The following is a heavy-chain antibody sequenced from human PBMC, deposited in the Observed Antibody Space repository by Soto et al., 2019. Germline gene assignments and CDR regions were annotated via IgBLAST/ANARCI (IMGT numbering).Heavy chain of an antibody. CDR1: GGTFSSYA. D-gene: IGHD6-13*01. CDR3: ARGGLSSSSYYYYGMDV. V-gene: IGHV1-69*01. CDR2: FIPIFGTA. Sequence: QVQLVQSGAEVKKPGSSVKVSCKASGGTFSSYAISWVRQAPGRGLEWMGGFIPIFGTANYAQKFQGRVTITADESTSTAYMERSSLRSEDTAVYYCARGGLSSSSYYYYGMDVWGQGTTVTVSS. J-gene: IGHJ6*02.